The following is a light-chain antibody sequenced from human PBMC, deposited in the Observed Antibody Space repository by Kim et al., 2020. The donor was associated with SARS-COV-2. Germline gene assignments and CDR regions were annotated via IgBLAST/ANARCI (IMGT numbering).Light chain of an antibody. CDR1: KLGDKF. CDR3: QVWTGSIWV. V-gene: IGLV3-1*01. J-gene: IGLJ3*02. CDR2: QDD. Sequence: SYELTQPPSVSVSPGQTASITCFGDKLGDKFACWYQQKPGHSPVLVIYQDDKRPPGIPERFSGSNSGNTATLTISGTQAMDEADYYCQVWTGSIWVFGGGTKLTVL.